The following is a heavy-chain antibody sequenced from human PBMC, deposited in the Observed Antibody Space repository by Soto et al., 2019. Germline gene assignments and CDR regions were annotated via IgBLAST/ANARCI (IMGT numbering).Heavy chain of an antibody. V-gene: IGHV4-59*12. Sequence: SETLSLTCTVSGGSISSYYWSWIRQPPGKGLEWIGYIYYSGSTNYNPSLKSRVTISVDTSKNQFSLKLSSVTAADTAVYYCARGSKAPEVVAAVNWFDPWGQGTLVTVSS. D-gene: IGHD2-15*01. CDR3: ARGSKAPEVVAAVNWFDP. CDR1: GGSISSYY. J-gene: IGHJ5*02. CDR2: IYYSGST.